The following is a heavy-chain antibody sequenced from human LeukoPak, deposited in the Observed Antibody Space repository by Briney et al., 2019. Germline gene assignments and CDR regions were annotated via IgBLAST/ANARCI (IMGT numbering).Heavy chain of an antibody. CDR1: GFTFSSYS. J-gene: IGHJ4*02. Sequence: GGSLRLSCAASGFTFSSYSMNWVRQAPGKGLEWVSYISSSSSIIYYADSVKGRFTISRDNVKNSLYLQMNSLRAEDTAVYYCARDNRAGYSSSWSLGNWGQGTLVTVSS. V-gene: IGHV3-48*04. D-gene: IGHD6-13*01. CDR3: ARDNRAGYSSSWSLGN. CDR2: ISSSSSII.